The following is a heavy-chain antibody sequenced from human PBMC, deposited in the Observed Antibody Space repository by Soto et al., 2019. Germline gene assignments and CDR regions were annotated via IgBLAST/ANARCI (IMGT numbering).Heavy chain of an antibody. CDR3: ARQVRAVRYYYYYGMDV. CDR2: IDPSDSYT. CDR1: GYSFTSYW. D-gene: IGHD3-10*01. V-gene: IGHV5-10-1*01. Sequence: GESLKISCKGSGYSFTSYWISWVRQRPGRGLEWMGRIDPSDSYTNYSPSFQGHVTISADKSISTAYLQWSSLKASDTAMYYCARQVRAVRYYYYYGMDVWGQGTTVTVS. J-gene: IGHJ6*02.